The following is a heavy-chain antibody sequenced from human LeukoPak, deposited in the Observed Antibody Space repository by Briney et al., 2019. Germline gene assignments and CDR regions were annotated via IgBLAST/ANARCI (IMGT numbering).Heavy chain of an antibody. Sequence: GGSLRLSCAASGFTFSTYWMSWVRQAPGKGLEWVAIKNQDGSQKYYVDSVKGRFTISRDNAKNSLYLQMDSLRVEDTAVYHCAKDVAWGRMDLWGQGTLATVSS. CDR1: GFTFSTYW. V-gene: IGHV3-7*01. CDR3: AKDVAWGRMDL. J-gene: IGHJ4*02. CDR2: KNQDGSQK. D-gene: IGHD3/OR15-3a*01.